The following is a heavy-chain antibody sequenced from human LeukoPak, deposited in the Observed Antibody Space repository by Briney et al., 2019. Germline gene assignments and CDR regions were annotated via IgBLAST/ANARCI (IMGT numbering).Heavy chain of an antibody. V-gene: IGHV3-21*01. CDR2: ISSSSGYI. Sequence: GGSLRLSCAASGFTFSSYSMNWVRQAPGKGLEWVSSISSSSGYIYYADSVKGRFTISRDNAKNSLYLHLNSLRAEDTAVYYCARQDYGYYLDYWGQGTLVTVSS. CDR3: ARQDYGYYLDY. D-gene: IGHD4-17*01. CDR1: GFTFSSYS. J-gene: IGHJ4*02.